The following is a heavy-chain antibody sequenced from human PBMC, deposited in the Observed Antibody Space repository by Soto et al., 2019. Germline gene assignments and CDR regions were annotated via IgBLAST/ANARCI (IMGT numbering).Heavy chain of an antibody. CDR2: MSHSGGT. CDR1: GGFVSSGYYY. D-gene: IGHD1-1*01. Sequence: QEQLQQWGAGLLKPSETLSLTCAVYGGFVSSGYYYWSWIRQPPGKGLEWIGEMSHSGGTHFNPSLKSRVTISVDTSKNQFSLKMSSVTAADTALYYCARVERGTATTVVDAFDIWGPGTMVTVSS. J-gene: IGHJ3*02. CDR3: ARVERGTATTVVDAFDI. V-gene: IGHV4-34*01.